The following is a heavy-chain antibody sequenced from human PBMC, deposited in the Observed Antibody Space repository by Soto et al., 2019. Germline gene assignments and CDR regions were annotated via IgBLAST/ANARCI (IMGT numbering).Heavy chain of an antibody. CDR1: GYTFSTYV. V-gene: IGHV1-3*01. Sequence: ASVKVSCKASGYTFSTYVMHWVRQAPGQRLEWMGWINAGNGKTKCSENYQGRVSITRDTSTSTVYMELSSLRSEDTAVYYCARGTYDSSGYYATGYYYYGMDVWGQGTTVTVSS. CDR2: INAGNGKT. CDR3: ARGTYDSSGYYATGYYYYGMDV. D-gene: IGHD3-22*01. J-gene: IGHJ6*02.